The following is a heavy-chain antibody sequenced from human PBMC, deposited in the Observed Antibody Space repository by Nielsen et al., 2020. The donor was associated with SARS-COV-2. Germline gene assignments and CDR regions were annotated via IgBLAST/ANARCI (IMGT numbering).Heavy chain of an antibody. CDR1: GFVFSSYA. D-gene: IGHD1-26*01. CDR3: ATMGAYSL. J-gene: IGHJ4*02. V-gene: IGHV3-9*01. CDR2: ISWNSGSI. Sequence: GGSLRLSCAGSGFVFSSYAMSWVRQAPGKGLEWVSGISWNSGSIGYADSVKGRFTISRDNAKNSLYLQMNSLRAEDTALYYCATMGAYSLWGQGTLVTVSS.